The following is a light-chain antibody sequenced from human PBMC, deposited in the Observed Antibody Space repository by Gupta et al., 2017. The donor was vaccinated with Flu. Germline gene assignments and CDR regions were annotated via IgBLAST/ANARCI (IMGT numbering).Light chain of an antibody. Sequence: EEATLSTRASSSVSSRYLTWYQQKPGKAPRLLIYGASSMHTGIPERFSGSGSGTDFTLTISRLEPEDFAVYYCHQYGSTPKTFGQGTKVEIK. CDR1: SSVSSRY. CDR2: GAS. J-gene: IGKJ1*01. V-gene: IGKV3-20*01. CDR3: HQYGSTPKT.